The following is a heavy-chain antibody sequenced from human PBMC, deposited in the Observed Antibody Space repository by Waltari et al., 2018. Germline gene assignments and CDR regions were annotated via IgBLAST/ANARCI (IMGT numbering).Heavy chain of an antibody. D-gene: IGHD2-2*01. J-gene: IGHJ3*02. CDR3: ARAQVVSGAFDI. CDR1: GGSFSVYY. V-gene: IGHV4-34*01. CDR2: INHSGST. Sequence: QVQLQQWGAGLLTPSETLSLTCAVYGGSFSVYYWSWIRQPPGKGLGWIGEINHSGSTNYNPSLKSRVTISVDTSKNQFSLKLSSVTAADTAVYYCARAQVVSGAFDIWGQGTMVTVSS.